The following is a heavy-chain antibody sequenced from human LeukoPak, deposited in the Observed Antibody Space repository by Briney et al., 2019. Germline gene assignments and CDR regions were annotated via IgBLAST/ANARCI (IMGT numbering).Heavy chain of an antibody. J-gene: IGHJ3*02. V-gene: IGHV1-24*01. CDR2: FDPEDGET. Sequence: ASVKVSCKVSGYTLTELSMHWVRQAPGKGLEWMGGFDPEDGETIYAQKFQGRVTMTEDTSTDTAYMELSSLRSEDTAVYYCATGEGLEWLLKGAFDIWGQGTMVTVSS. D-gene: IGHD3-3*01. CDR3: ATGEGLEWLLKGAFDI. CDR1: GYTLTELS.